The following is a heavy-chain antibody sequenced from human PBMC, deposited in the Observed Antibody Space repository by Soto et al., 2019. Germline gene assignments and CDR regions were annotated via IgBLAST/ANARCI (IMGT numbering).Heavy chain of an antibody. Sequence: ASVKDSCKASGYTFTGYYLHWVRQAPGQGLEWMGWINPNTGVTSFAQNFQGRVTMTRDTSIRTAYMELSWLRSDDTAIYYCARKLIAASGTFDYWGQGTLVTVSS. D-gene: IGHD6-13*01. CDR3: ARKLIAASGTFDY. V-gene: IGHV1-2*02. CDR1: GYTFTGYY. CDR2: INPNTGVT. J-gene: IGHJ4*02.